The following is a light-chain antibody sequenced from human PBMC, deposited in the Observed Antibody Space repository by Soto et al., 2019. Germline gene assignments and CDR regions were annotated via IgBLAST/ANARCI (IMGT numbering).Light chain of an antibody. CDR1: RSIDIY. Sequence: EIVLTQSPATLSLSPGQRATLSCRASRSIDIYLAWYQQKPGQAARLLIYDASNRATGIPARFSGSGSGTDFTLTISNLEPEDFAIYYCQHRTTWPWTYGQGTKVEIK. CDR3: QHRTTWPWT. CDR2: DAS. V-gene: IGKV3-11*01. J-gene: IGKJ1*01.